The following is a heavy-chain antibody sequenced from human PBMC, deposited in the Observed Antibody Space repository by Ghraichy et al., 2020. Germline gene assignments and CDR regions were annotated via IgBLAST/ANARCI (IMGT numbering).Heavy chain of an antibody. Sequence: VKVSCKASGFTFTSSAVQWVRQARGQRLEWIGWIVVGSGNTNYAQKFQERVTITRDMSTSTAYMELSSLRSEDTAVYYCAADLGYDSSGYYAFDYWGQGTLVTVSS. CDR3: AADLGYDSSGYYAFDY. J-gene: IGHJ4*02. D-gene: IGHD3-22*01. V-gene: IGHV1-58*01. CDR2: IVVGSGNT. CDR1: GFTFTSSA.